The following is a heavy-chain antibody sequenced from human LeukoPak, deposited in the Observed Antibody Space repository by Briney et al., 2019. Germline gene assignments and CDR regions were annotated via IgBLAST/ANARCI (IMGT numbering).Heavy chain of an antibody. Sequence: GGSLRLSCAASGFTFNTYAMTGVRQPPGKRLEWVSAISGSDEGIYYADSVKGRFTISRDNSKNTLYLQMNSLRAEDTAVYYCAKWSPLLDSTSCLGGGCNAFDIWGQGTMVTVSS. V-gene: IGHV3-23*01. D-gene: IGHD2-2*01. J-gene: IGHJ3*02. CDR2: ISGSDEGI. CDR1: GFTFNTYA. CDR3: AKWSPLLDSTSCLGGGCNAFDI.